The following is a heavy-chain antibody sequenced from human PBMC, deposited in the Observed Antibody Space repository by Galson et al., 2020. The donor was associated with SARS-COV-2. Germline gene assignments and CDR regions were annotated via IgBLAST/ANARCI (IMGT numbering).Heavy chain of an antibody. CDR3: ARNKQLLFDF. CDR2: INYSGNT. Sequence: SETLFLTCTVSGDSISSGGSYWSWIRQHPGRGLEWIGYINYSGNTYYNPSLKSRIILSVDTSKNQLSLKLSSVTAADTATYFCARNKQLLFDFWGRGTLVSVTS. V-gene: IGHV4-31*03. D-gene: IGHD5-18*01. J-gene: IGHJ4*02. CDR1: GDSISSGGSY.